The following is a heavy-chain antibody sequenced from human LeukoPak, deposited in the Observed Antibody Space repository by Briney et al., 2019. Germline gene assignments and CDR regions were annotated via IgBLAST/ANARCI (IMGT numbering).Heavy chain of an antibody. D-gene: IGHD2-2*01. J-gene: IGHJ4*02. Sequence: PGGSLRLSCAASGSTFSTYDMNWVRQAPGKGLEWVSSISSSAHHIAYADSVKGRFTISRDNAKNALYLQVNSLGAEDTAVYYCARGIVPAAFDYWGQGTLVTVSS. CDR1: GSTFSTYD. CDR3: ARGIVPAAFDY. CDR2: ISSSAHHI. V-gene: IGHV3-21*01.